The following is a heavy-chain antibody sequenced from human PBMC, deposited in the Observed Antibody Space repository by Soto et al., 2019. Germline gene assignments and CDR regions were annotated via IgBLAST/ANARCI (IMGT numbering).Heavy chain of an antibody. J-gene: IGHJ4*02. CDR1: GFTFSSYW. D-gene: IGHD5-18*01. CDR3: ARGKGYSYGYNFDY. Sequence: GGSLRLSCAASGFTFSSYWMSWVRQAPGKGLEWVANIKQDGSEKYYVDSVKGRFTISRDNAKNSLYLQMNSLRAEDTAVYYCARGKGYSYGYNFDYWGQGTLVTVSS. CDR2: IKQDGSEK. V-gene: IGHV3-7*05.